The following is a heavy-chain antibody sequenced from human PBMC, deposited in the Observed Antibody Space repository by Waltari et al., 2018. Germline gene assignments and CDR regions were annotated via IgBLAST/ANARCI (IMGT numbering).Heavy chain of an antibody. Sequence: QVQLQESGPGLVKPSETLSLTCTVSGGSISSYYWSWIRQPPGKGLEWIGYIYYSGSTNYNPSLKSRVTISVDTSKNQFSLKLSSVTAADTAVYYCARGGLVTVQSYYYYMDVWGKGTTVTVSS. V-gene: IGHV4-59*01. CDR1: GGSISSYY. CDR2: IYYSGST. D-gene: IGHD3-9*01. J-gene: IGHJ6*03. CDR3: ARGGLVTVQSYYYYMDV.